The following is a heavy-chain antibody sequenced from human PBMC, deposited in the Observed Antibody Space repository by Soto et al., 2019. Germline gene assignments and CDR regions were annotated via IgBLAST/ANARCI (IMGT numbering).Heavy chain of an antibody. D-gene: IGHD2-2*01. V-gene: IGHV4-34*01. CDR1: GQSFWGHY. Sequence: TCAVSGQSFWGHYWSRLRQLAGTGLGWIGEVNHSGSTNYNPSLKSRVTISVDTSKNQSSLKLSSVTAADTAVYDCARGRVVPAAKYYYDYGMDVRGQGTTVTVSS. J-gene: IGHJ6*02. CDR3: ARGRVVPAAKYYYDYGMDV. CDR2: VNHSGST.